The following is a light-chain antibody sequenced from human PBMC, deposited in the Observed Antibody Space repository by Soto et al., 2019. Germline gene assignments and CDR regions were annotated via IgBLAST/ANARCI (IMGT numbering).Light chain of an antibody. CDR2: EAS. Sequence: EIVLTQSPATLSFLQGEKATLPSGPVRIVRNNLVWYQRKPGRVPSLLIYEASKRPTGIPARFSGSGSGTDFTLTISSLEPEDFAVYYCQQRTNWQYTFGQGTKLEIK. V-gene: IGKV3-11*01. CDR1: RIVRNN. CDR3: QQRTNWQYT. J-gene: IGKJ2*01.